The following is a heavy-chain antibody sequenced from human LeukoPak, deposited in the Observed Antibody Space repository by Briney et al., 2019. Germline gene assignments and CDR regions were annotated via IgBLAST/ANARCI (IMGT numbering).Heavy chain of an antibody. V-gene: IGHV4-30-4*01. Sequence: SETLSLTCTVSGGSISSGDYYWSWIRQPPGKGLEGIGYIYYSGSTYYNPSLKSRVTISVDTSKNQFSLKLSSVTAADTAVYYCARDRDEGSFDYWGQGTLVTVSS. CDR1: GGSISSGDYY. D-gene: IGHD3-10*01. J-gene: IGHJ4*02. CDR2: IYYSGST. CDR3: ARDRDEGSFDY.